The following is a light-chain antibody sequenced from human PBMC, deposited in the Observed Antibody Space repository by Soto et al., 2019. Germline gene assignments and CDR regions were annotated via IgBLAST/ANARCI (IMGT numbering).Light chain of an antibody. CDR2: AAS. Sequence: AIRMTPSPSSFSASTVDRVTITCRASQGISSYLAWYQQKPGKAPKLLIYAASTLQSGVPSRFSGSGGGTDFTLSISSVQPEDFATYFCQQSYMDPITFGQGTRLEIK. V-gene: IGKV1-8*01. CDR1: QGISSY. J-gene: IGKJ5*01. CDR3: QQSYMDPIT.